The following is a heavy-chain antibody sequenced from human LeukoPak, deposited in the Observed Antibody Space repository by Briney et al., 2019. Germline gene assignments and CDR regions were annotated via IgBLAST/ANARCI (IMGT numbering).Heavy chain of an antibody. V-gene: IGHV3-15*01. CDR1: GFTFSNAW. D-gene: IGHD6-13*01. CDR3: TTNAAAGQYDY. J-gene: IGHJ4*02. CDR2: IKSKTDGGTT. Sequence: GGSLRLSCAASGFTFSNAWMSWVRQAPGKGLEWVGRIKSKTDGGTTDYAAPVKGRFIISRDDSKNTLYLLMNSLKTEDTAVYYCTTNAAAGQYDYWGQGTLVTVSS.